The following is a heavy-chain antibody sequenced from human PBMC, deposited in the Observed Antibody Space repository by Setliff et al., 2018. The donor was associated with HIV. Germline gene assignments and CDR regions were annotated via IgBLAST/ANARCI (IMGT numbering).Heavy chain of an antibody. J-gene: IGHJ4*02. D-gene: IGHD2-15*01. V-gene: IGHV4-39*02. CDR3: AREADGIDY. CDR1: GGSISSDNYY. CDR2: IYYSGST. Sequence: SETLSLTCTVSGGSISSDNYYWGWIRQPPGKGLEWIASIYYSGSTYYNPSLKSRITISVDASKNQIPLKLTSVTAADTAIYFCAREADGIDYWGQGSLVTVSS.